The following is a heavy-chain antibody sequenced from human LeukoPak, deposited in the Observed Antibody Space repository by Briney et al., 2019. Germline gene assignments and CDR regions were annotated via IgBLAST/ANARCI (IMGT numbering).Heavy chain of an antibody. J-gene: IGHJ4*02. CDR3: TRDHWGENY. V-gene: IGHV1-2*02. CDR1: GYTFTGYY. Sequence: GASVKVSCKASGYTFTGYYIHWVRQAPGQGLEWMGWIDSNSGGTRYAENFQGRVTMTRDMSISTVYMELSGLRSDDTAVYYCTRDHWGENYWGQGTLVTVSP. CDR2: IDSNSGGT. D-gene: IGHD3-10*01.